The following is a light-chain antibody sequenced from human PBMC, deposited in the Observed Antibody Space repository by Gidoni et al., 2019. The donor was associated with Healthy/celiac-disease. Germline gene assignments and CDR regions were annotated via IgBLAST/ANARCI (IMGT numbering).Light chain of an antibody. CDR2: GAS. Sequence: IEMTQSQATLSVSPGERATLSCRASQSVSSCLAWYQQKPGQAPRLLIYGASTRATGIPARFSGSGSGTEFTLTISSLQSEDFAVYYCQQYNNWPPYTFGQGTKLEIK. CDR3: QQYNNWPPYT. V-gene: IGKV3-15*01. J-gene: IGKJ2*01. CDR1: QSVSSC.